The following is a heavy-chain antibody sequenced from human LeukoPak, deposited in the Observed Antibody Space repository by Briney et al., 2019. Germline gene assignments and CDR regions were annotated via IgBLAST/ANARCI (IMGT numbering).Heavy chain of an antibody. CDR1: GYSISNGYY. V-gene: IGHV4-38-2*01. Sequence: PSETLSLTCAVSGYSISNGYYWGWIRQPPGKGLEWIGSIYHSGSTYYNPSLKSRVTISVDTSKNQFSLKPSSVTAADTAVYYCARAPSPTVTSQYFIDNWGQGTLVTVSS. CDR3: ARAPSPTVTSQYFIDN. CDR2: IYHSGST. J-gene: IGHJ4*02. D-gene: IGHD4-17*01.